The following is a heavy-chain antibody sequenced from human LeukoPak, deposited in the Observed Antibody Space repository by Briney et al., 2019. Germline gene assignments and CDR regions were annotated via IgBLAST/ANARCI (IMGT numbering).Heavy chain of an antibody. CDR3: ARHKRGSSWY. CDR1: GGSISSYY. Sequence: SETLSLTCTVSGGSISSYYWSWIRQPPGKGLEWIGYIYYSGSTNYNPSLKSRVTISVDTSKNQFSLKLSSVTAADTAVYYCARHKRGSSWYWGQGTLVTVSS. CDR2: IYYSGST. V-gene: IGHV4-59*08. D-gene: IGHD6-13*01. J-gene: IGHJ4*02.